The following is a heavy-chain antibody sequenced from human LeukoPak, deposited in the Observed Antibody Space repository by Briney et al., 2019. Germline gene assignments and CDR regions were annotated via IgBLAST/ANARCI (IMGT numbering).Heavy chain of an antibody. V-gene: IGHV4-30-2*01. Sequence: SETLSLTCTVSGGSISSGGYYWSWIRQPPGKGLEWIGYIYHSGSTYYNPSLKSRVTISVDRSKNQFSLKLSSVTAADTAVYYCARGVGSVVPAAHLDYWGQGTLVTVSS. CDR3: ARGVGSVVPAAHLDY. D-gene: IGHD2-2*01. CDR2: IYHSGST. CDR1: GGSISSGGYY. J-gene: IGHJ4*02.